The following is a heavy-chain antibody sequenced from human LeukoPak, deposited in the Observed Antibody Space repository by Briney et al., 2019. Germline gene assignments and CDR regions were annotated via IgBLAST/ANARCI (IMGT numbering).Heavy chain of an antibody. CDR1: GFTFSSYS. D-gene: IGHD2-15*01. CDR3: ARSGVVVAALERGVANWFDP. CDR2: ISSSSSYI. V-gene: IGHV3-21*01. Sequence: KTGGSLRLSCAASGFTFSSYSMNWVRQAPGKGLEWVSSISSSSSYIYYADSVKGRFTISRDNAKDSLFLQMNSLRAEDTAVYYCARSGVVVAALERGVANWFDPWGQGTLVTVSS. J-gene: IGHJ5*02.